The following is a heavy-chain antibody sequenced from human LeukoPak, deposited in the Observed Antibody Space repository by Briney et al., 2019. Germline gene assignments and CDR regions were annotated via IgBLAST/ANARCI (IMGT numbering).Heavy chain of an antibody. J-gene: IGHJ4*02. Sequence: GGSLRLSCAAPGFAFSRYAMSWVRQAPGKGLEWVSAITGSGGNTYYADSMKGQCTIYRDNSKITQYAQINSVGAEGRAVYCFSMSVGFTHSCYWYYWGQGALVIVSS. D-gene: IGHD2-8*02. CDR1: GFAFSRYA. CDR3: SMSVGFTHSCYWYY. CDR2: ITGSGGNT. V-gene: IGHV3-23*01.